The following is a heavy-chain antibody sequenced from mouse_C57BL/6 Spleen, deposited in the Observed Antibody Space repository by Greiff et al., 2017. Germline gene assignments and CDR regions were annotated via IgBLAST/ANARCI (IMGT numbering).Heavy chain of an antibody. CDR2: IHPNSGST. Sequence: VQLQQPGAELVKPGASVQLSCKASGYTFTSSWMHWVKQRPGPGLACIGMIHPNSGSTNYNEMFKSKATLTVDNASSTAYMQLSSLTSEDSAVYYCARSVTTVVATDYWGQGASVTVSS. CDR3: ARSVTTVVATDY. CDR1: GYTFTSSW. J-gene: IGHJ4*01. D-gene: IGHD1-1*01. V-gene: IGHV1-64*01.